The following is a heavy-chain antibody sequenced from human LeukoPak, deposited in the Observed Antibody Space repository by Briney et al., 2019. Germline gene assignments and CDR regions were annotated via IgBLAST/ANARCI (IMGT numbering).Heavy chain of an antibody. Sequence: SETLSLTCTVSGGSISSGSYYWSWIRQPAGKGLEWIGRIYTSGSTNYNPSLKSRVTISVDTSTNQFSLKLSSVTAAYTAVYYCARWDFWSGYAADPWGQGTLVTVSS. CDR1: GGSISSGSYY. CDR2: IYTSGST. D-gene: IGHD3-3*01. CDR3: ARWDFWSGYAADP. V-gene: IGHV4-61*02. J-gene: IGHJ5*02.